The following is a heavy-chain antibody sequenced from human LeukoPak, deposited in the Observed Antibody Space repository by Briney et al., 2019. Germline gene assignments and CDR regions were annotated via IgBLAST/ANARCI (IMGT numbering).Heavy chain of an antibody. CDR2: ISGNGGNA. J-gene: IGHJ4*02. CDR1: GFTFSSHA. Sequence: GGSLRLSCAPSGFTFSSHAMSWVRQAPGKGLEWVSVISGNGGNAYYADSVKSRFTISRDNSKNTLYLQMNSLRAEDTAVYYCAKDDSYDILTGYYWGQGTLVTVSS. D-gene: IGHD3-9*01. V-gene: IGHV3-23*01. CDR3: AKDDSYDILTGYY.